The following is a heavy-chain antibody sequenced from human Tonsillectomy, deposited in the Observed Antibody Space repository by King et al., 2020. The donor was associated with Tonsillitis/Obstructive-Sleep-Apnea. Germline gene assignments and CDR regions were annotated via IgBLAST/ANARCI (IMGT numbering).Heavy chain of an antibody. CDR2: IYYSGST. V-gene: IGHV4-39*01. D-gene: IGHD3-22*01. J-gene: IGHJ4*02. CDR3: ARQVRDYYDSSGYYLGY. Sequence: HLQLQESGPGLVKPSETLSLTCTVSGGSISSSSYYWGWIRQPPGQGLEWIGSIYYSGSTYYNPSLKRRVTISVDTSKNQFSLELSSVTAADTAVYYCARQVRDYYDSSGYYLGYWGQGTLVTVSS. CDR1: GGSISSSSYY.